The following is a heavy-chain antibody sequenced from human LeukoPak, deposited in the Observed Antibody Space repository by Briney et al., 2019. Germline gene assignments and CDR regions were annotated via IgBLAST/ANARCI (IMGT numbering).Heavy chain of an antibody. D-gene: IGHD2-2*01. CDR2: ISSSSSTI. J-gene: IGHJ1*01. Sequence: GGSLRLSCEASTSNFNYYYMNWVRQAPGKGLEWVSYISSSSSTIYYADSVKGRFTISRDNAKNSLYLQMNSLRAEDTAVYYCATYSSRNAREFQSWGQGTLVTVSS. V-gene: IGHV3-48*01. CDR3: ATYSSRNAREFQS. CDR1: TSNFNYYY.